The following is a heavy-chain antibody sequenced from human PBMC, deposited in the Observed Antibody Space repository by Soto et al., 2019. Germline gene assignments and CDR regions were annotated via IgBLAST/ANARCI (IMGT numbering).Heavy chain of an antibody. V-gene: IGHV1-8*01. Sequence: ASVKVSCKASGYTFTSYDINWVRQATGQGLEWMGWMNPNSGNTGYAQKFQGRVTMTRNTSISTAYMELSSLRSEDTAVYYCARGRTAAAYNWFAPWGQGTLVTVSS. CDR1: GYTFTSYD. D-gene: IGHD2-2*01. CDR2: MNPNSGNT. CDR3: ARGRTAAAYNWFAP. J-gene: IGHJ5*02.